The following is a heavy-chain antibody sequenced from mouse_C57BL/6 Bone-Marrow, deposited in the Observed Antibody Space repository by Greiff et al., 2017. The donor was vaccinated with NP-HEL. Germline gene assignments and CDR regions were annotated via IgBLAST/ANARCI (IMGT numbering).Heavy chain of an antibody. J-gene: IGHJ4*01. V-gene: IGHV5-6*01. CDR2: ISSGGSYT. CDR1: GFTFSSYG. Sequence: EVQVVESGGDLVKPGGSLKLSCAASGFTFSSYGMSWVRQTPDKRLEWVATISSGGSYTYYPDSVKGRFTISRDNAKNTLYLQMSSLKSEDTAMYYCATPIYSYAMDYWGQGTSVTVSS. CDR3: ATPIYSYAMDY. D-gene: IGHD2-1*01.